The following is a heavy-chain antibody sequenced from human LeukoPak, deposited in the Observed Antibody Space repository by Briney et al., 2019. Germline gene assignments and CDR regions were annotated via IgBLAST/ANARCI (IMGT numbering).Heavy chain of an antibody. CDR1: GYTFTSYD. CDR2: MNPNSGNT. CDR3: ARAGGYCGRISCPYYFDY. D-gene: IGHD2-15*01. J-gene: IGHJ4*02. Sequence: ASVKVSCKASGYTFTSYDINWVRQATGQGLEWMGWMNPNSGNTGYAQRFQGRVTMTRDTSISTAYMELSSLRSEDTAVYYCARAGGYCGRISCPYYFDYWGQGSLVAVSS. V-gene: IGHV1-8*01.